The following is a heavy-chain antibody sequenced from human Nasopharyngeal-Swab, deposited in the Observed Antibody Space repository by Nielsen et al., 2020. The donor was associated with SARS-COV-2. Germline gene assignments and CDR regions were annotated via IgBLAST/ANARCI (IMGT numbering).Heavy chain of an antibody. CDR1: GFTFSSYS. CDR2: ISSSSSYI. D-gene: IGHD5-18*01. Sequence: GESLKISCAASGFTFSSYSMNWVRQAPGKGLEWVSSISSSSSYIYYADSVKGRFTISRDNAKNSLYLQMNSLRAEDTALYYCAKDGGYSYGSYYYYYMDVWGKGTTVTVSS. CDR3: AKDGGYSYGSYYYYYMDV. V-gene: IGHV3-21*04. J-gene: IGHJ6*03.